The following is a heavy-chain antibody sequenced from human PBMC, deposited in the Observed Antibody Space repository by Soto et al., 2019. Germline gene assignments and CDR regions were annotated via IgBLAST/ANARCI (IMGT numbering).Heavy chain of an antibody. D-gene: IGHD3-10*01. V-gene: IGHV4-30-2*01. Sequence: QLQLQESGSGLVKPSQTLSLTCAVSGGSISSGGYSWSWIRQPPGKGLEWIGYIYHSGSTYYNPSLKSRVTISVDRSKNQFSLKLSSATAADTAVYYCARGTYYYGSGSYDWFDPWGQGTLVTVSS. J-gene: IGHJ5*02. CDR2: IYHSGST. CDR1: GGSISSGGYS. CDR3: ARGTYYYGSGSYDWFDP.